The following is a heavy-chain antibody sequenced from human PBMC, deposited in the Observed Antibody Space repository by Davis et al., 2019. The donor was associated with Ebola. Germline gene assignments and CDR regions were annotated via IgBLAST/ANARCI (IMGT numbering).Heavy chain of an antibody. D-gene: IGHD2-15*01. V-gene: IGHV1-8*01. CDR1: GYTFTSYD. J-gene: IGHJ6*02. CDR2: MNPNSGNT. CDR3: ARGSGIVVVVAATPRRYYYYGMDV. Sequence: AASVKVSCKASGYTFTSYDINWVRQATGQGLEWMGWMNPNSGNTGYAQKFQGRVTMTRNTSIGTAYMELSSLRSEDTAVYYCARGSGIVVVVAATPRRYYYYGMDVWGQGTTVTVSS.